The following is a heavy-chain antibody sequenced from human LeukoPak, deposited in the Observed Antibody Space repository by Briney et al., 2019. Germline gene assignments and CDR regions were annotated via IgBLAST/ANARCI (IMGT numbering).Heavy chain of an antibody. V-gene: IGHV1-18*01. CDR1: GGTFSSYV. J-gene: IGHJ6*02. CDR2: ISAYNGNT. D-gene: IGHD3-3*01. CDR3: ASASYDFWSGYSHYGMDV. Sequence: ASVKVSCKASGGTFSSYVISWVRQAPGQGLEWVGWISAYNGNTNYAQKLQGRVTMTTDTSTSTAYMELRSLRSDDTAVYYCASASYDFWSGYSHYGMDVWGQGTTVTVSS.